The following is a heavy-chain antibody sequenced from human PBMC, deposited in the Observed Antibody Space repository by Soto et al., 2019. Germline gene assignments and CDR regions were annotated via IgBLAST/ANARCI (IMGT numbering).Heavy chain of an antibody. D-gene: IGHD3-22*01. CDR2: ISYDGSDK. Sequence: SLRLSCAASGFSFSSYVMHWVRQAPGKGLEWVALISYDGSDKYYADSVKGRFTISRDNSKNTLYLQMNSLRAEDTAVYYCAKPYYYDSSAHYVVDYWGQGTLVTVSS. J-gene: IGHJ4*02. V-gene: IGHV3-30*18. CDR1: GFSFSSYV. CDR3: AKPYYYDSSAHYVVDY.